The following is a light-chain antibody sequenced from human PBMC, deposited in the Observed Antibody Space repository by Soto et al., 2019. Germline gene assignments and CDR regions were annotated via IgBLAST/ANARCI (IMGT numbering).Light chain of an antibody. V-gene: IGLV3-21*02. CDR3: QVWDSSSDHYV. Sequence: SYELTQPPSVSVAPGQTARISCGGNDIASKSVHWPQQKPGQAPVLVVYDDNDRPSGIPERLSGSNSGDTATLTISRVEAGDEADYYCQVWDSSSDHYVFGSGTKVTVL. CDR1: DIASKS. CDR2: DDN. J-gene: IGLJ1*01.